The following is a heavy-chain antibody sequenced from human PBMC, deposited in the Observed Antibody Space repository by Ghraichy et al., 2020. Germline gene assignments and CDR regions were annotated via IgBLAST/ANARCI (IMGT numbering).Heavy chain of an antibody. J-gene: IGHJ4*02. Sequence: GESLNISCAASGFTFSSYSMNWVRQAPGKGLEWVSYISSSSSTIYYADSVKGRFTISRDNAKNSLYLQMNSLRAEDTAVYYCARGTAAYFDYWGQGTLVTVSS. CDR3: ARGTAAYFDY. CDR2: ISSSSSTI. D-gene: IGHD2-2*01. V-gene: IGHV3-48*01. CDR1: GFTFSSYS.